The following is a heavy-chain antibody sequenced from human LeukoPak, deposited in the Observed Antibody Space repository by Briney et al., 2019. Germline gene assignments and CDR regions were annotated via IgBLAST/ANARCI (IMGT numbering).Heavy chain of an antibody. V-gene: IGHV3-23*01. Sequence: GGSLRLSCVVSGFTFKNYAMSWVRQAPGKGLECVSSIRDSGNGTDYADSVKGRFAVSRDNSKNTLYLHMNTLSAEDTAVYYCAKWAYYDFWSGHYKSHFDSWGQGTLVTVSP. CDR3: AKWAYYDFWSGHYKSHFDS. D-gene: IGHD3-3*01. J-gene: IGHJ4*02. CDR2: IRDSGNGT. CDR1: GFTFKNYA.